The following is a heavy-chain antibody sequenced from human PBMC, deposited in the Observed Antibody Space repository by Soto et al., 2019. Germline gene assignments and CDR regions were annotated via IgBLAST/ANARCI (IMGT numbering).Heavy chain of an antibody. D-gene: IGHD2-15*01. Sequence: HPGGSLRLSCAASGFTFSSYAMSWVRQAPGKGLEWVSAISGSGGSTYYADSVKGRFTISRDNSKNTLYLQMNSLRAEDTAVYYCAKGGPLYCSGGSCYAYWGQGTLGTVSS. V-gene: IGHV3-23*01. CDR2: ISGSGGST. J-gene: IGHJ4*02. CDR1: GFTFSSYA. CDR3: AKGGPLYCSGGSCYAY.